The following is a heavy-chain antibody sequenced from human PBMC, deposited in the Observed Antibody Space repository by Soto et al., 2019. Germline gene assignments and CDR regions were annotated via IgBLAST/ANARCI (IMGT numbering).Heavy chain of an antibody. CDR2: IYYSGST. D-gene: IGHD1-26*01. CDR1: GGSISSYY. Sequence: PSETLSLTCTVSGGSISSYYWSWIRQPPGKGLEWIGYIYYSGSTNYNPSLKSRVTISVDTSKNQFSLKLSSVTAADTAVYYCARDSVYSGSYAKYYYYYGMDVWGQGTTVTVSS. V-gene: IGHV4-59*01. CDR3: ARDSVYSGSYAKYYYYYGMDV. J-gene: IGHJ6*02.